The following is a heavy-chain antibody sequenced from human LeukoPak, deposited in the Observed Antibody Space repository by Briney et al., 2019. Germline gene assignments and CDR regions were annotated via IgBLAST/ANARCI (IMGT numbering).Heavy chain of an antibody. J-gene: IGHJ6*02. CDR3: AGTFCSDYDHTDGYGMDV. D-gene: IGHD3-3*01. Sequence: GGSLRLSCAAPGFTFSSYAMHWVRQAPGKGLEWVAVISYDGSNKYYADSVKGRFTISRDNSKNTLYLQMNSLRAEDTAVYYCAGTFCSDYDHTDGYGMDVWGQGTTVTVSS. CDR1: GFTFSSYA. V-gene: IGHV3-30-3*01. CDR2: ISYDGSNK.